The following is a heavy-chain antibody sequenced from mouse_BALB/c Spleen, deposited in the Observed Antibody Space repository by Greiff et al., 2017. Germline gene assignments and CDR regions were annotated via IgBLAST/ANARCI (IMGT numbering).Heavy chain of an antibody. D-gene: IGHD2-4*01. CDR3: ARLGLRSYAMDY. CDR2: INPNNGGT. Sequence: VQLQQSGPELVKPGASVKIPCKASGYTFTDYNMDWVKQSHGKSLEWIGDINPNNGGTIYNQKFKGKATLTADTSSSTAYMQLSSLTSEDSAIYYCARLGLRSYAMDYWGQGTSVTVSS. CDR1: GYTFTDYN. J-gene: IGHJ4*01. V-gene: IGHV1-18*01.